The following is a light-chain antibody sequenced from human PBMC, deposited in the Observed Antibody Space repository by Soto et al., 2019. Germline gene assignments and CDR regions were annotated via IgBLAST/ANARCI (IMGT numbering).Light chain of an antibody. CDR2: GAS. J-gene: IGKJ5*01. V-gene: IGKV3-20*01. CDR1: QSVSNNY. Sequence: IVLTQSQVTLSLSPGESATLSCGASQSVSNNYLAWYQQKPGQPPRLLIYGASSRATGIPARFSGSGSGTEFTLTISSLQSEDFAVFYCQHYDSWPVTFGQGTRLEIK. CDR3: QHYDSWPVT.